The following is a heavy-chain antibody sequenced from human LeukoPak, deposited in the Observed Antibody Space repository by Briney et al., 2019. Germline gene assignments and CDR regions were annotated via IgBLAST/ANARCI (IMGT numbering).Heavy chain of an antibody. Sequence: GGSLRLSCAASGFTFSSYAMSWVRQAPGKGLEWVSAISGSGGSTYYADSVKGRFTISRDNSKNTLYLQMNSLRAEDTAVYYCARGDYYDSSGYIDYWGQGTLVTVSS. V-gene: IGHV3-23*01. D-gene: IGHD3-22*01. CDR3: ARGDYYDSSGYIDY. CDR2: ISGSGGST. CDR1: GFTFSSYA. J-gene: IGHJ4*02.